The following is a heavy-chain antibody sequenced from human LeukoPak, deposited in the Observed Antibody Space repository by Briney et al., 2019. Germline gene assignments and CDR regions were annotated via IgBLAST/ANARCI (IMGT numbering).Heavy chain of an antibody. V-gene: IGHV4-59*01. CDR2: IYYSERT. CDR3: ARGSGPRFAP. D-gene: IGHD2-8*02. CDR1: GGFISSYY. Sequence: SETLSLTCTVSGGFISSYYWSWIRQPPGKGLEWIGYIYYSERTNYNPSLKSRVSISLDTSKNQFSLKLTSLTAADTAVYFCARGSGPRFAPWGQGSLVTVSS. J-gene: IGHJ5*02.